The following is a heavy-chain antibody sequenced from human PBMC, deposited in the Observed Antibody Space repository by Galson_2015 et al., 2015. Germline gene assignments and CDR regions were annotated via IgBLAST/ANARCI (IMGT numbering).Heavy chain of an antibody. CDR1: GFTFSSYA. V-gene: IGHV3-30-3*01. Sequence: SLRLSCAASGFTFSSYAMHWVRQAPGKGLEWVAVISYDGSNEYYAESVKGRFTMSRDNSKNTLYLQMNSLRAEDTAVYYCARVKGCGSTTCQGTYDYWGQGALVTVSS. CDR3: ARVKGCGSTTCQGTYDY. D-gene: IGHD2-15*01. J-gene: IGHJ4*02. CDR2: ISYDGSNE.